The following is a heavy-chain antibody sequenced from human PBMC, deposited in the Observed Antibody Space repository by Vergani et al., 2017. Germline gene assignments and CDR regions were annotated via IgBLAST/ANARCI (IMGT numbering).Heavy chain of an antibody. CDR3: AKPHADTRYGMDF. V-gene: IGHV3-43D*04. Sequence: EVQLVESGGVVVQPGGSLRLSCAASGFTFADYAMHWVRQAPVKGLEWVSLISWDGGSTYYADSVKGRFTISRDNSENSLYLQMNSLRAEDTALYYCAKPHADTRYGMDFWGQGTTVTVSS. CDR2: ISWDGGST. D-gene: IGHD3-22*01. CDR1: GFTFADYA. J-gene: IGHJ6*02.